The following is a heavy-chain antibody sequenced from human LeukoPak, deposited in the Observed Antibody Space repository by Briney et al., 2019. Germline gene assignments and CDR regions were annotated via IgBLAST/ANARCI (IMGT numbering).Heavy chain of an antibody. CDR1: GYTFTSYG. Sequence: ASVKVSCKASGYTFTSYGISWVRQAPGQGLEWMEWISAYNGNTNYAQKLQGRVTMTTDTSTSTAYMELRSLRSDDTAVYYCARGSGWELLPGGAFDIWGQGTMVTVSS. CDR3: ARGSGWELLPGGAFDI. D-gene: IGHD1-26*01. V-gene: IGHV1-18*01. J-gene: IGHJ3*02. CDR2: ISAYNGNT.